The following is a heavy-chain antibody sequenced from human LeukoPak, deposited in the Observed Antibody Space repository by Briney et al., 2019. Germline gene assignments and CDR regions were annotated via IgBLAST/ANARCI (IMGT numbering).Heavy chain of an antibody. CDR2: ISLAGQT. V-gene: IGHV4-4*02. D-gene: IGHD1-26*01. Sequence: SETLSLTCGVSGGSISGTNWWSWVRQPPGQGLEWIGEISLAGQTNYNPSLNGGVTMSLDKSSNHLSLNLTSVTAADTATYYCSRESGAFCPFGYWGQGTLVIVSS. CDR3: SRESGAFCPFGY. CDR1: GGSISGTNW. J-gene: IGHJ4*02.